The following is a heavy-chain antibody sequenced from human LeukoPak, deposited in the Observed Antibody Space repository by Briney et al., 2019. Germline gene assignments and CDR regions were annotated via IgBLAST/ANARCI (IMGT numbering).Heavy chain of an antibody. CDR2: ISYDGSNK. CDR3: ARGGAGAMDY. CDR1: GFTFSSYA. D-gene: IGHD1-26*01. J-gene: IGHJ4*02. Sequence: QTGGSLRLSCAASGFTFSSYAMSWVRQAPGKGLEWVAVISYDGSNKYYADSVKGRFTISRDNSKNTLYLQMNSLRAEDTAVYYCARGGAGAMDYWGQGTLVTVSS. V-gene: IGHV3-30-3*01.